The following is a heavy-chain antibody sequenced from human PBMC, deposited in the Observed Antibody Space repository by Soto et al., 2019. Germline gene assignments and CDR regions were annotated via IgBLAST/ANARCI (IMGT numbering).Heavy chain of an antibody. V-gene: IGHV1-2*02. J-gene: IGHJ4*02. CDR3: ARYLAKGGGSAGFDY. D-gene: IGHD1-26*01. CDR2: INLKSGGQ. Sequence: ASVKVSCKASGDTFTANYIHWVRQEPGKGFKWMGWINLKSGGQKDPQKFQGRVTMTSNTALSTVYMTLTRLTSDDTAVYYCARYLAKGGGSAGFDYWGQGTLVTVSS. CDR1: GDTFTANY.